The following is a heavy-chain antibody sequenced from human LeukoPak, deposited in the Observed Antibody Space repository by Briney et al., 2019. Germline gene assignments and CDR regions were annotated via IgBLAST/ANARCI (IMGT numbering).Heavy chain of an antibody. D-gene: IGHD1-14*01. CDR2: IYWDDDK. J-gene: IGHJ4*02. CDR1: GFSLSTSGVG. Sequence: SGPTLVKPTQTLTLTCTFSGFSLSTSGVGVGCIRHPPGKALEWLALIYWDDDKRYSPSLKSRLTITKDTSKNQVVLRMTNMDPVDTATYYCAHRQGLTEFDYWGQGTLVSVSS. V-gene: IGHV2-5*02. CDR3: AHRQGLTEFDY.